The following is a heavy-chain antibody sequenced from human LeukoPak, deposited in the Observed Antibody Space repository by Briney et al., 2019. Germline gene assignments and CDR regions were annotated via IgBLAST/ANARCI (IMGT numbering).Heavy chain of an antibody. V-gene: IGHV1-69*13. D-gene: IGHD4-17*01. CDR1: GGTFSSYA. Sequence: ASVKVSCKASGGTFSSYAISWVRQAPGQGLECMGGIIPIFGTANYAQKFQGRVTITADESTSTAYMELSSLRSEDTAVYYCARALMTTVTTYYFDYWGQGTLVTVSS. CDR2: IIPIFGTA. CDR3: ARALMTTVTTYYFDY. J-gene: IGHJ4*02.